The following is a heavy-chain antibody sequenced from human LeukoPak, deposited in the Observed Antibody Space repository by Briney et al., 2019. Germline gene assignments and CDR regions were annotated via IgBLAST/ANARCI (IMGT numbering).Heavy chain of an antibody. CDR2: ISWNSGSI. CDR1: GFTFYDYA. J-gene: IGHJ3*02. Sequence: TGGSLRLSCAASGFTFYDYAMHWVRQAPGKGLEWVSGISWNSGSIGYADSVKGRFTISRDNAKNSLYLQMNSLRAEDTALYYCAKDIYDYVWGPSAFDIWGQGTMVTVPS. D-gene: IGHD3-16*01. V-gene: IGHV3-9*01. CDR3: AKDIYDYVWGPSAFDI.